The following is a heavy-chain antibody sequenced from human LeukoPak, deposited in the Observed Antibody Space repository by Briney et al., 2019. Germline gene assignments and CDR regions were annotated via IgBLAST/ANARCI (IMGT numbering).Heavy chain of an antibody. D-gene: IGHD5-12*01. V-gene: IGHV3-23*01. CDR1: GFTFSSYA. J-gene: IGHJ4*02. CDR2: ISGSGGST. CDR3: AKDIGSGYDFFDY. Sequence: PGGSLRLSCAASGFTFSSYAMSWVRQAPGKGLEGVSAISGSGGSTYYADSVKGRFTISRDNSKNTLYLQMNSLRAEDTAVYYCAKDIGSGYDFFDYWGQGTLVTVSS.